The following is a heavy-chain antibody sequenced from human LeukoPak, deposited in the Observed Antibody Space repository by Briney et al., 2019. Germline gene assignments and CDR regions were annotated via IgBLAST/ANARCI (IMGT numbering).Heavy chain of an antibody. CDR2: TYYSGST. CDR1: GGSISSTSYY. CDR3: ARLYASSWYNFDS. D-gene: IGHD6-13*01. J-gene: IGHJ4*02. V-gene: IGHV4-39*01. Sequence: SETLSLTCTVSGGSISSTSYYWGWIRQPPGKELEWIGNTYYSGSTYYHPSLKSRVTMSVDASKNQFSLKLTSVTATDTALYYCARLYASSWYNFDSWGQGTLVTVSS.